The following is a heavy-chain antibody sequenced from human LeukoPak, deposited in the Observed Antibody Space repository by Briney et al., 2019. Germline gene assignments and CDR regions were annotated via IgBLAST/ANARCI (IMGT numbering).Heavy chain of an antibody. V-gene: IGHV3-74*01. J-gene: IGHJ1*01. CDR3: ARAPAEIGGYYPEYFRH. Sequence: PGGSLRLSCAASGFTFSRYWMRWVRQAPGKGLVWVSRIKSDGSTNYADSVKGRFTISRDNAKNTVSLQMNSLRAEDTGVYYCARAPAEIGGYYPEYFRHWGQGTLVTVSS. CDR2: IKSDGST. D-gene: IGHD3-22*01. CDR1: GFTFSRYW.